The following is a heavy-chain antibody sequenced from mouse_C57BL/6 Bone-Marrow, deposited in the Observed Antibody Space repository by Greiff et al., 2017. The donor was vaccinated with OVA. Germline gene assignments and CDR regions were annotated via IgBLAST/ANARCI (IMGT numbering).Heavy chain of an antibody. CDR3: ARHEGRKGGFVTVVAFDD. J-gene: IGHJ2*01. CDR1: GFTFTSYD. V-gene: IGHV1-62-2*01. CDR2: IYPGSGGN. Sequence: QVQLQQPGAELVQPGASVKLSCTASGFTFTSYDINWVQQRPGQGLEWIGWIYPGSGGNKYDEKFKDKATLTADKSSSTVDMEISRLTSEDSAVYFGARHEGRKGGFVTVVAFDDWGQGTTLTVSS. D-gene: IGHD1-1*01.